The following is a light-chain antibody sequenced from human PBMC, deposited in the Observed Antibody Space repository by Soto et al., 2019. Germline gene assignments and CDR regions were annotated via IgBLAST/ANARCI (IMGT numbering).Light chain of an antibody. CDR3: QVWDSTTAHYV. V-gene: IGLV3-21*02. Sequence: ELTQPPSVSVAPGQTASISCGGNNIGSRSVHWYQQKPGQAPVLVVYDDRDRPSGIPERFAGSNSGNTATLTISRVEAGDEADYYCQVWDSTTAHYVYALSTHVTLL. CDR1: NIGSRS. J-gene: IGLJ1*01. CDR2: DDR.